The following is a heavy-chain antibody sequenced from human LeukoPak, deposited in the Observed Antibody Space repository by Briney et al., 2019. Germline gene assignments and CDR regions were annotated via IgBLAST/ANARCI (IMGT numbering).Heavy chain of an antibody. J-gene: IGHJ4*02. CDR1: GFTFSSYS. CDR2: ISSSSSSTI. Sequence: GGSLRLSCAASGFTFSSYSMNWVRQAPGKGLEWVSYISSSSSSTIYYADSVKGRFTISRDNAKNSLYLQMNSLRAEDTAVYYCARDNPKQWLTPFDYWGQGTLVTVSS. V-gene: IGHV3-48*01. D-gene: IGHD6-19*01. CDR3: ARDNPKQWLTPFDY.